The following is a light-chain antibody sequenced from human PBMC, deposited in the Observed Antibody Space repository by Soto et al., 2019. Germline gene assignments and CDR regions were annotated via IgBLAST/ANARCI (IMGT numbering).Light chain of an antibody. J-gene: IGKJ1*01. Sequence: DIQMTQSPSTVSASVGDRVTITCRASQSISGWLAWYQQKPGKAPKLLIYKASSLESGVPSRFSGSGSGTEFTLTISSLQPDDCATFYCQQYNNYGSWTFGQGTKVDIK. CDR3: QQYNNYGSWT. V-gene: IGKV1-5*03. CDR2: KAS. CDR1: QSISGW.